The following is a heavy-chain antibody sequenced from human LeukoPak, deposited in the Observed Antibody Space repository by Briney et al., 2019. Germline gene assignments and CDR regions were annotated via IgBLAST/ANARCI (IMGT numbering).Heavy chain of an antibody. V-gene: IGHV4-59*01. CDR2: IYYSGST. CDR1: GGSISSYY. CDR3: ARGPTFYDYVWGSYRYYYGMDV. D-gene: IGHD3-16*02. J-gene: IGHJ6*02. Sequence: SETLSLTCTVSGGSISSYYLSWIRQPPGKGLEWIGYIYYSGSTNYNPSLKSRVTISVDTSKNQFSLKLSSVTAADTAVYYCARGPTFYDYVWGSYRYYYGMDVWGQGTTVTVSS.